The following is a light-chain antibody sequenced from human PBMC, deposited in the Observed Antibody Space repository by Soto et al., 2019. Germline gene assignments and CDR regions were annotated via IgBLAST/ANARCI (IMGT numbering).Light chain of an antibody. J-gene: IGKJ1*01. CDR1: QTVNSIY. Sequence: EIVLTQSPGTLSLYRGERATLSCRASQTVNSIYFAWYQRKPGQAPRLLIYVASNRATGIPDRFSGSGSGTDFTLTISRLEAEDFGVYYCEQYDTSPRTFGQGTKVDIK. CDR2: VAS. CDR3: EQYDTSPRT. V-gene: IGKV3-20*01.